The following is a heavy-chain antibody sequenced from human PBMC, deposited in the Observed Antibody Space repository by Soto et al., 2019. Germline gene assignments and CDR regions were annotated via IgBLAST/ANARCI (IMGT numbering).Heavy chain of an antibody. CDR1: GFVFSDYV. J-gene: IGHJ4*02. Sequence: PGGSLRLSXAASGFVFSDYVIHWVRQAPGRGLDWVAGIWYHGRDIFYTDSVKGRFTISRDNSKNMLYLQMNSLRAEDTAVYYCARDQGGQSGNFIFDNWGQGTLVTVSS. CDR3: ARDQGGQSGNFIFDN. CDR2: IWYHGRDI. V-gene: IGHV3-33*01. D-gene: IGHD1-26*01.